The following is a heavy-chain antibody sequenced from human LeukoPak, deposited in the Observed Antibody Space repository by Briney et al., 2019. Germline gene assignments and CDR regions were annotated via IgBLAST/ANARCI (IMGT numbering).Heavy chain of an antibody. J-gene: IGHJ5*02. CDR3: ARGAAAAGMLDWFDP. Sequence: GGSLRLSCAASGFTFSSYAMSWVRQAPGKGLEWVSRINSDGSSTSYADSVKGRFTISRDNAKNTLYLQMNSLRAEDTAVYYCARGAAAAGMLDWFDPWGQGTLVTVSS. D-gene: IGHD6-13*01. CDR1: GFTFSSYA. CDR2: INSDGSST. V-gene: IGHV3-74*01.